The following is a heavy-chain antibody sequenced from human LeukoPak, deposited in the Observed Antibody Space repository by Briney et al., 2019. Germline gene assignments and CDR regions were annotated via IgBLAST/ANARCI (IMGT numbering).Heavy chain of an antibody. Sequence: SGPTLVNPTQTLTLTCTFSGFSLSTSGLGAGWIRQPPGKALECLALIKSRLTITKDTSKNQVILTMTNMDPVDTATYFCFHKREDTSTLWGQGTLVTVSS. CDR3: FHKREDTSTL. CDR2: I. CDR1: GFSLSTSGLG. D-gene: IGHD5-18*01. J-gene: IGHJ4*02. V-gene: IGHV2-5*01.